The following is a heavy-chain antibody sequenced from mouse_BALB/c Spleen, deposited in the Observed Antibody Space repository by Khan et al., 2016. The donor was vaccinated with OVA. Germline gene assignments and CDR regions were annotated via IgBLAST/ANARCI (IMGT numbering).Heavy chain of an antibody. CDR3: ARPPSTTVVATSYWFFDV. D-gene: IGHD1-1*01. J-gene: IGHJ1*01. CDR2: ISTGDTYT. V-gene: IGHV5-9-3*01. CDR1: GFTFSTYA. Sequence: EVELVESGGGLVKSGGSLKLSCAASGFTFSTYAMSWVRQTPEKRLEWVATISTGDTYTYYPDSVKGRFTISRDNAKNTLYLQMSSLRSEDTAMYYFARPPSTTVVATSYWFFDVWGAGTTVTVST.